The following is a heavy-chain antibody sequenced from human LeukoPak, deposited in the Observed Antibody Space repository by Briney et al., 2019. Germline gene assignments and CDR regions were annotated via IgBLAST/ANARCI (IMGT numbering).Heavy chain of an antibody. Sequence: GGSLRLSCTASGFTFNNHYMTWIRQAPAKGLEWVANIKQDGSETFYLDSVKGRFTISRDNAKNSLYLQMNDVRAEDTAVYFCARDRFGGSCYESWGQGTLVTVTS. D-gene: IGHD3-10*01. CDR2: IKQDGSET. CDR1: GFTFNNHY. V-gene: IGHV3-7*04. J-gene: IGHJ5*02. CDR3: ARDRFGGSCYES.